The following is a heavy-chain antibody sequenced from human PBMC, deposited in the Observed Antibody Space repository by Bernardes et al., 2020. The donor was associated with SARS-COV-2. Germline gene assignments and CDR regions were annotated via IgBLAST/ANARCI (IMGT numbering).Heavy chain of an antibody. J-gene: IGHJ4*02. CDR1: GFTFSTYN. CDR2: ISDSSSYI. D-gene: IGHD4-17*01. CDR3: AREPYGDSSFDY. V-gene: IGHV3-21*01. Sequence: GGSLRLSCAASGFTFSTYNMNWVRQAPGKGLEWVSSISDSSSYIYYADSVKGRFTISRDNAKNSLNLQMNSLRAEDTAVYYCAREPYGDSSFDYWGQGTLVTVSS.